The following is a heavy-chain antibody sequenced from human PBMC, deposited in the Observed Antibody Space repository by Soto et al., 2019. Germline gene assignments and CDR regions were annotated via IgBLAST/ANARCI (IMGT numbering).Heavy chain of an antibody. CDR2: MNPNSGNT. CDR1: GYTFTSYD. Sequence: ASVKVSCKASGYTFTSYDINWVRQATGQGLEWMGWMNPNSGNTGYAQKFQGRVTMTRNTSISTAYMELSSLRSEDTAVYYCASVGDRSRTGYYYYGMDVWGQVTTVTVSS. D-gene: IGHD3-16*01. CDR3: ASVGDRSRTGYYYYGMDV. J-gene: IGHJ6*02. V-gene: IGHV1-8*01.